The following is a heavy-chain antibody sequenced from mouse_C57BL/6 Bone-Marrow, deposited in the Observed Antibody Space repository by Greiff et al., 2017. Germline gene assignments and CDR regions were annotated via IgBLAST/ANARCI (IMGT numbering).Heavy chain of an antibody. J-gene: IGHJ2*01. CDR1: GYTFTSYW. Sequence: QVQLQQPGAELVKPGASVKLSCKASGYTFTSYWMHWVKPRPGRGLEWIGRIVPNSGGTKYNEKFKSQATLTVDKPSSTAYMQLSSLTSEDSAVYYCTSSGYGFDYWGQGTTLTVAS. CDR2: IVPNSGGT. CDR3: TSSGYGFDY. V-gene: IGHV1-72*01. D-gene: IGHD3-2*02.